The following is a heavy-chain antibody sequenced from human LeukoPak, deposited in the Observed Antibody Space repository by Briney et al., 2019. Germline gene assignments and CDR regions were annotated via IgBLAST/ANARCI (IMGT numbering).Heavy chain of an antibody. D-gene: IGHD6-19*01. CDR1: GYTFIGNY. Sequence: GASVKVSCKASGYTFIGNYMHWVRQAPGQGLEWMGWINPNSGGTNYAQKFQGRVTMTRDTSISTAYMELSRLRSDDTAVYYCARETSIAVAGVWYFDLWGRGTLVTVSS. V-gene: IGHV1-2*02. CDR3: ARETSIAVAGVWYFDL. CDR2: INPNSGGT. J-gene: IGHJ2*01.